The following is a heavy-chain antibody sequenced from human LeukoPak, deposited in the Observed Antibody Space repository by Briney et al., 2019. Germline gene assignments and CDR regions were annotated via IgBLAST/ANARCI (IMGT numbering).Heavy chain of an antibody. V-gene: IGHV4-30-4*01. CDR2: IYYSGST. D-gene: IGHD3-22*01. CDR3: ARAGRLLPLHFDY. J-gene: IGHJ4*02. Sequence: SQTLSLTCTVSGGSISSGDYYWSWIRQPPGKGLEWIGYIYYSGSTYYNPSLKSRVTISVDTSKNQFSLKLSSVTAADTAVNYCARAGRLLPLHFDYWGQGTLVTVSS. CDR1: GGSISSGDYY.